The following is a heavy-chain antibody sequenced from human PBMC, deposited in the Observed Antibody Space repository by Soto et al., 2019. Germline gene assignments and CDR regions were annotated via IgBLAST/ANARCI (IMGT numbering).Heavy chain of an antibody. CDR3: ARGYSGYDFYFDY. V-gene: IGHV4-59*01. CDR2: IYYSGST. Sequence: SETLSLTCTVSGGSISSYYWSWIRQPPGKGLEWIGYIYYSGSTNYNPSLKSRVTISVDTSKNQFSLKLSSVTAADTAVYYCARGYSGYDFYFDYWGQGTLVTVSS. J-gene: IGHJ4*02. CDR1: GGSISSYY. D-gene: IGHD5-12*01.